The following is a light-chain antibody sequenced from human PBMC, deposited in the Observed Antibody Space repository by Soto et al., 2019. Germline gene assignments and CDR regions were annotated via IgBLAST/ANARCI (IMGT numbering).Light chain of an antibody. V-gene: IGLV2-14*03. J-gene: IGLJ2*01. CDR3: SSYSSSNIQSVV. Sequence: QSALTQPASVSGSPGQSITISCTGSSSDVVGYNYVSWYQQHPGRAPKLMIYAVSSRPSGISNRFTGSKSGNTASLTISGLQAEDEADYYCSSYSSSNIQSVVFGGGTQLTVL. CDR2: AVS. CDR1: SSDVVGYNY.